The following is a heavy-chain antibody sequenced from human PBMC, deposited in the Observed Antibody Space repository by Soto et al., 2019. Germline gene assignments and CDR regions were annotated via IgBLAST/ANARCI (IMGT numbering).Heavy chain of an antibody. J-gene: IGHJ6*02. CDR1: GFTFSSYG. Sequence: LRLSSAASGFTFSSYGMHWVRQAPGKGLEWVAVISYDGSNKYYADSVKGRFTISRDNSKNTLNLQMNRLSAEDAAVDYCEKDRGIFEVAHGDYYGMDVWGQGTMVTVSS. V-gene: IGHV3-30*18. CDR2: ISYDGSNK. CDR3: EKDRGIFEVAHGDYYGMDV. D-gene: IGHD3-3*01.